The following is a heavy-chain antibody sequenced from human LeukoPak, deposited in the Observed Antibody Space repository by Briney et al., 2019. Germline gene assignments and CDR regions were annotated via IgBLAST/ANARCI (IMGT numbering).Heavy chain of an antibody. Sequence: SETLSLTCTVSGGSISSYYWSWIRQPAGKGLEWIGRVYASGTTFYNSSLKSRVTMLVDTSKNQFSLKLNSVTAADTAVYYCARGGNYYDSSSYYYFDYWGQGTLVTVSS. CDR3: ARGGNYYDSSSYYYFDY. J-gene: IGHJ4*02. CDR1: GGSISSYY. CDR2: VYASGTT. D-gene: IGHD3-22*01. V-gene: IGHV4-4*07.